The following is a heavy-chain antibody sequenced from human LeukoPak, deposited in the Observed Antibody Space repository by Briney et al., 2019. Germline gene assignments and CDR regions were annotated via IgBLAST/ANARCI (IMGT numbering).Heavy chain of an antibody. V-gene: IGHV4-4*07. D-gene: IGHD4-23*01. CDR3: AREWQLNPQWPAFYYYYGMDV. CDR2: IYTSGST. Sequence: SETLSLTCTVSGGSISSYYWSRIRQPAGKGLEWIGRIYTSGSTNYNPSLKSRVTMSVDTSKNQFSLKLSSVTAADTAVYYCAREWQLNPQWPAFYYYYGMDVWGQGTTVTVSS. J-gene: IGHJ6*02. CDR1: GGSISSYY.